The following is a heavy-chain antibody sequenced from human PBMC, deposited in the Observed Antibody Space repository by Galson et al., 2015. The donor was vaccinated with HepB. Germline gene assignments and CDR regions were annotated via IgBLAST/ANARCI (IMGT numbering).Heavy chain of an antibody. CDR2: ISRSGRVR. CDR3: ASGAVGAGYCSSTSCPKRV. D-gene: IGHD2-2*01. V-gene: IGHV3-11*01. J-gene: IGHJ4*02. CDR1: GLTFSDYY. Sequence: LRLSCAASGLTFSDYYMSWIRQAPGKGLEWVSHISRSGRVRFYADSVRGRFTISRDNAENSLYLQMNSLRAEDTAVYFCASGAVGAGYCSSTSCPKRVWGQGTLVTVSS.